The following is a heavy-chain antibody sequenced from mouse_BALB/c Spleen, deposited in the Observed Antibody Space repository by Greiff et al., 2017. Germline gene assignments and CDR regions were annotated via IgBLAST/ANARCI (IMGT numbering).Heavy chain of an antibody. CDR2: INSNGGST. Sequence: EVKVVESGGGLVKLGGSLKLSCAASGFTFSSYYMSWVRQTPEKRLELVAAINSNGGSTYYPDTVKGRFTISRDNAKNTLYLQMSSLKSEDTALYYCARQGVVAHYAMDYWGQGTSVTVSS. CDR3: ARQGVVAHYAMDY. CDR1: GFTFSSYY. V-gene: IGHV5-6-2*01. D-gene: IGHD1-1*01. J-gene: IGHJ4*01.